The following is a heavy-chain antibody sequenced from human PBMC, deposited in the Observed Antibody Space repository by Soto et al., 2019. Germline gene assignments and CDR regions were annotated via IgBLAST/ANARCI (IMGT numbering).Heavy chain of an antibody. Sequence: PGGSLRLACISSVFTFRTYTMNWVRQAPGRGLEWVSGIRGLSPYTFYAESVKGRFTISRDNAKNSLYLQMDSLRAEDTAVYYCARDRGYDAHDYYYNAMDVWGQGTTVTVS. J-gene: IGHJ6*02. D-gene: IGHD5-12*01. CDR2: IRGLSPYT. CDR3: ARDRGYDAHDYYYNAMDV. V-gene: IGHV3-21*01. CDR1: VFTFRTYT.